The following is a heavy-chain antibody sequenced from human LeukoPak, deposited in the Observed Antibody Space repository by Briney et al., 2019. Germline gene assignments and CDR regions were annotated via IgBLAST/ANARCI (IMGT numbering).Heavy chain of an antibody. CDR2: INPSGSST. J-gene: IGHJ4*02. D-gene: IGHD1-26*01. Sequence: WASVKVSCKASGYSFTSHYMHWVRQAPGQGLEWLGLINPSGSSTLYAQKFQGRVTMTRDMSTTTDYMELSSLRSEDTAVYYCARSLYSGSYYRFGYWGQGTLVTVSS. CDR1: GYSFTSHY. CDR3: ARSLYSGSYYRFGY. V-gene: IGHV1-46*01.